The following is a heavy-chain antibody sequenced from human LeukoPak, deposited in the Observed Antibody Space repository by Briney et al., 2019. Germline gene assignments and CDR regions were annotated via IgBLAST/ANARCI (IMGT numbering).Heavy chain of an antibody. D-gene: IGHD3-22*01. CDR1: GGSITSSTYY. CDR2: IKSDGSST. V-gene: IGHV3-74*01. Sequence: ETLSLTCTVSGGSITSSTYYWGWVRQAPGKGLVWVSRIKSDGSSTNYADSVKGRFTISRDNAKNTLYLQMNSLRAEDTAVYYCARAMIVVRNAFDIWGQGTMVTVSS. CDR3: ARAMIVVRNAFDI. J-gene: IGHJ3*02.